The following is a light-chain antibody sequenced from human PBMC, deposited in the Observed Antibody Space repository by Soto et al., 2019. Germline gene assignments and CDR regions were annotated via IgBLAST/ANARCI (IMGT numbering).Light chain of an antibody. V-gene: IGLV1-44*01. CDR2: TNN. J-gene: IGLJ2*01. Sequence: QSVLTQPPSASGTPGQRVTISCSGSSSNIGTNTVNWYQQFPGTAPKLLIYTNNQRPSGVPDRFSGSKSGTSASLAISGLQSGDDADYYCAAWDDTLSGLVFGGGPKLTVL. CDR3: AAWDDTLSGLV. CDR1: SSNIGTNT.